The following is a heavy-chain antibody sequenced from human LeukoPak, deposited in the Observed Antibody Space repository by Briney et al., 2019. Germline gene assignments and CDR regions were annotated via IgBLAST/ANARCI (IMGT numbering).Heavy chain of an antibody. Sequence: GESLKISCKGSGYSFTSYWIGWVRQLPGKGLEWMGIIYPGDSDTRYSPSFQGQVTISADKSISTAYLQWSSLKASDTAMYYCARLRGRGSYLDYFDYWGQGTLVTVSS. CDR2: IYPGDSDT. V-gene: IGHV5-51*01. D-gene: IGHD1-26*01. J-gene: IGHJ4*02. CDR3: ARLRGRGSYLDYFDY. CDR1: GYSFTSYW.